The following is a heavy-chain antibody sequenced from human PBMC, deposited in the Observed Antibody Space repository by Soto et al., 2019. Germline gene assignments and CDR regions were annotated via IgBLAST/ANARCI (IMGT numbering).Heavy chain of an antibody. Sequence: SETLSLTCTVPGGSISSYYSSWIRQPPGKGLEWIGYIYYSGSTNYNPSLKSRVTISVDTSKNQFSLKLSSVTAADTAVYYCARSPDYDFWSGYSYHFDYWGQGTLVTVSS. CDR3: ARSPDYDFWSGYSYHFDY. J-gene: IGHJ4*02. CDR1: GGSISSYY. V-gene: IGHV4-59*01. D-gene: IGHD3-3*01. CDR2: IYYSGST.